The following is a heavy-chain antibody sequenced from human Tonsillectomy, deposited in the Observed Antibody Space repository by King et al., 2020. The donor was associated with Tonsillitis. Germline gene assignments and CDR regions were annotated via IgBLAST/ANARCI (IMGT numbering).Heavy chain of an antibody. Sequence: VQLQQWGAGLLKPSETLSLTCAVHGGSFSGYYWSWIRQPPGKGLEWVGEINHSGSTNYNPSLKSRVTISLDTSKKQFSLKVSSVTAADTAVYYWARGPSIAASHYMDVWGKGTTVTVSS. V-gene: IGHV4-34*01. CDR1: GGSFSGYY. D-gene: IGHD6-6*01. J-gene: IGHJ6*03. CDR3: ARGPSIAASHYMDV. CDR2: INHSGST.